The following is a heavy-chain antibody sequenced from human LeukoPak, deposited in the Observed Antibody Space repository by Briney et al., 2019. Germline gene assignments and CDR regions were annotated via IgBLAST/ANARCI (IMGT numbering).Heavy chain of an antibody. V-gene: IGHV3-23*01. J-gene: IGHJ4*02. CDR3: AKTRCTDDTCYYRVWYFDY. D-gene: IGHD2-8*01. CDR1: GFTFSNYA. Sequence: GGSLRPSCAASGFTFSNYAMTWVRQAPGKGLEWVSGISGSGGSTYYADSVKGRFIISRDNSKNTLYLHMNSLTAEDTAIYYCAKTRCTDDTCYYRVWYFDYWGQGTLVTVSS. CDR2: ISGSGGST.